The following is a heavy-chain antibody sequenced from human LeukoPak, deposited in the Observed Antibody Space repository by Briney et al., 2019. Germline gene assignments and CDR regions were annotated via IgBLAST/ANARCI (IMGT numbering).Heavy chain of an antibody. V-gene: IGHV3-21*01. CDR3: ARDPTNWGWHEKYFDY. CDR1: GFTFSSYS. CDR2: ISSSSSYI. D-gene: IGHD7-27*01. Sequence: GGSLRLSCAASGFTFSSYSMNWVRQAPGKGLEWVSSISSSSSYIYYVDSVKGRFTISRDNAKNSLYLQMNSLRAEDTAVYYCARDPTNWGWHEKYFDYWGQGTLVTVSS. J-gene: IGHJ4*02.